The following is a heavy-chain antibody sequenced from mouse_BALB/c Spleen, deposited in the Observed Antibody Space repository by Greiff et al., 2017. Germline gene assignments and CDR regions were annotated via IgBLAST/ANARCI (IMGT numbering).Heavy chain of an antibody. J-gene: IGHJ1*01. Sequence: EVKLVESGTVLARPGASVKMSCKASGYSFTSYWMHWVKQRPGQGLEWIGAIYPGNSDTSYNQKFKGKAKLTAVTSASTAYMELSSLTNEDSAVYYCTRHHGSSYRYFDVWGAGTTVTVSS. CDR3: TRHHGSSYRYFDV. V-gene: IGHV1-5*01. CDR2: IYPGNSDT. CDR1: GYSFTSYW. D-gene: IGHD1-1*01.